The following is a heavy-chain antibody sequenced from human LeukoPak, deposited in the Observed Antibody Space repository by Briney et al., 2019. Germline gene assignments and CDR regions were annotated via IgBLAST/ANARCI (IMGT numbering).Heavy chain of an antibody. D-gene: IGHD3-22*01. CDR1: GGTFSSYA. J-gene: IGHJ6*02. Sequence: ASVKVSCQASGGTFSSYAISWVRQAPGQGPEWMGGIIPILGTANYAQKFQGRVTITADESTSTAYMELSSLRSEDTAVYYCARDLSYYDSSGYFRLLSRDYYYYGMDVWGQGTTVTVSS. CDR3: ARDLSYYDSSGYFRLLSRDYYYYGMDV. V-gene: IGHV1-69*01. CDR2: IIPILGTA.